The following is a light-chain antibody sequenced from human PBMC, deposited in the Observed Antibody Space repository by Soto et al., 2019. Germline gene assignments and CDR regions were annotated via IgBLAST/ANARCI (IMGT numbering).Light chain of an antibody. Sequence: EIVMTQSPATLSVTPGERVTLSCRASQSVSSNLAWYQHKPGQAPRLLIYGASTRATGIPARFSGSGSGTEFTLTISSLQSEDFAVYYCQQFNNWPWTFGQGTKVEIK. CDR1: QSVSSN. CDR3: QQFNNWPWT. V-gene: IGKV3-15*01. CDR2: GAS. J-gene: IGKJ1*01.